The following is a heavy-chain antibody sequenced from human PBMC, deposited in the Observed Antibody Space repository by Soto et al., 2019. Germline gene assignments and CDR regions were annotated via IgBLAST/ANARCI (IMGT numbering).Heavy chain of an antibody. V-gene: IGHV1-18*01. CDR1: GYTFTSYG. CDR2: FSACNGNT. J-gene: IGHJ5*02. CDR3: ARDLGYGSGSPTSDRRPRPNNTWFDT. D-gene: IGHD3-10*01. Sequence: ASVKVSCKASGYTFTSYGISWVRQAPGQGLEWMGWFSACNGNTNYAKKLQGKVSMTTDPSTSTAYMELRSLRSDDPAVYYCARDLGYGSGSPTSDRRPRPNNTWFDTWGQEDAVTISS.